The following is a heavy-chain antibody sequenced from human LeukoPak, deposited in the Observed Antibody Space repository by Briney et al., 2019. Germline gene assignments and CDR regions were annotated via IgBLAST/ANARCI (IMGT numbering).Heavy chain of an antibody. CDR3: AREGGDNGFDP. V-gene: IGHV4-59*01. Sequence: SETLSLTCTVSGGSISSYYWSWIRQPPGKGLEWIGYIYYSGSTNYNPSLKSRVTISVDTSKNRFSLKLSSVTAADTAVYYCAREGGDNGFDPWGQGTLVTVSS. CDR2: IYYSGST. D-gene: IGHD2-21*01. CDR1: GGSISSYY. J-gene: IGHJ5*02.